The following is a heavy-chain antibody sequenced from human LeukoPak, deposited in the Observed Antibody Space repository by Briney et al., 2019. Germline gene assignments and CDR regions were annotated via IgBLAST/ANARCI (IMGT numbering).Heavy chain of an antibody. V-gene: IGHV3-30*02. CDR1: GFTFSSYG. J-gene: IGHJ4*02. CDR2: IWYGGSNK. Sequence: QPGGSLRLSCAASGFTFSSYGMHWVRQAPGKGLEWVAVIWYGGSNKYYADSVKGRFTISRDNSKNTLYLQMNSLRAEDTAVYYCAKGSIGYCSGGSCYGIDYWGQGTLVTVSS. CDR3: AKGSIGYCSGGSCYGIDY. D-gene: IGHD2-15*01.